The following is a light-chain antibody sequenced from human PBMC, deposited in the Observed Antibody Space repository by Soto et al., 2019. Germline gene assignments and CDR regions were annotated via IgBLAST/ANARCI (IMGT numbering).Light chain of an antibody. Sequence: QSALTQPASVSGSPGQSITISCTGTSSDVGGYNYVSWYQQYPGKAPKLMIYDVSYRPSGVSNRLSGSRSGNTASLTISGLQAADEADYYCSSYTSRSNLVFGTGTKVTVL. J-gene: IGLJ1*01. CDR2: DVS. CDR1: SSDVGGYNY. CDR3: SSYTSRSNLV. V-gene: IGLV2-14*01.